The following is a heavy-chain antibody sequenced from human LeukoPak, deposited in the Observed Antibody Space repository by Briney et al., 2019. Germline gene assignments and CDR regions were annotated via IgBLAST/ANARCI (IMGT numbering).Heavy chain of an antibody. V-gene: IGHV1-69*05. CDR2: IIPIFGTA. D-gene: IGHD3-10*01. CDR1: GGTFSSYA. Sequence: GASVKVSCKASGGTFSSYAISWVRQAPGQGLEWMGGIIPIFGTANYAQKFQGRVTITTDESTSTAYMELSSLRSEDTAVYYCAREAIRDYGSGRYGQNWFDPWGQGTLVTVSS. CDR3: AREAIRDYGSGRYGQNWFDP. J-gene: IGHJ5*02.